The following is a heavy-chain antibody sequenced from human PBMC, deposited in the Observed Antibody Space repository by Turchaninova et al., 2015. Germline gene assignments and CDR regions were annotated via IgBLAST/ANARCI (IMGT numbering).Heavy chain of an antibody. Sequence: QVQLQESGPGLVKPSETLCLTCAVYCFSNSSGYFWGWLRQPPGKGLARLGTIYHSGTTYYNPSLKSRLTISVDTSKNQFSLELSSVTAADTAVYYCARHPRSGTFDYWGQGTLVTVSS. CDR1: CFSNSSGYF. CDR3: ARHPRSGTFDY. V-gene: IGHV4-38-2*01. J-gene: IGHJ4*02. D-gene: IGHD1-26*01. CDR2: IYHSGTT.